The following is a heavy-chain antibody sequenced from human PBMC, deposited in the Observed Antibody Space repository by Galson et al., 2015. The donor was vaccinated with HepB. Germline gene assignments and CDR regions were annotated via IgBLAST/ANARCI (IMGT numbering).Heavy chain of an antibody. V-gene: IGHV3-30*18. CDR3: AKDGFFPSDYYDSSGYYRD. D-gene: IGHD3-22*01. CDR2: ISYDGSNK. CDR1: GFTFSSYG. Sequence: SLRLSCAASGFTFSSYGIHWVRQAPGKGLEWVAVISYDGSNKYYADSVKGRFTISRDNSKNTLYLQMNSLRAEDTAVYYCAKDGFFPSDYYDSSGYYRDWGQGTLVTVSS. J-gene: IGHJ4*02.